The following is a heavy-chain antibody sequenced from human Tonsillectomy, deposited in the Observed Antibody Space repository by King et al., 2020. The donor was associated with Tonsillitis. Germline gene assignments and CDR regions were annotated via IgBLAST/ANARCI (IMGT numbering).Heavy chain of an antibody. CDR3: AKDWPAYCGGDCYSHGFDY. V-gene: IGHV3-23*03. CDR1: SSYA. D-gene: IGHD2-21*02. CDR2: IYSGGSST. J-gene: IGHJ4*02. Sequence: SSYAMSWVRQAPGKGLEWVSVIYSGGSSTYYADSVKGRFTIARDNSKNTLYLQMNSLRAEDTAVYYCAKDWPAYCGGDCYSHGFDYWGQGTLVTVAS.